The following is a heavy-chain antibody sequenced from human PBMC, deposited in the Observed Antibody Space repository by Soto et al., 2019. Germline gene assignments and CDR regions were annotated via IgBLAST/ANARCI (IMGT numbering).Heavy chain of an antibody. CDR2: INHSGST. CDR1: GGSFSGYY. J-gene: IGHJ4*01. D-gene: IGHD3-10*02. CDR3: VRGVFPFDS. Sequence: PSETLSLTCAVYGGSFSGYYWSWIRQPPGKGLEWIGEINHSGSTNYNPSLKSRVTISVDTSKNQFSLKLSSVTATDTAVYYCVRGVFPFDSWGLGTLVTVSS. V-gene: IGHV4-34*01.